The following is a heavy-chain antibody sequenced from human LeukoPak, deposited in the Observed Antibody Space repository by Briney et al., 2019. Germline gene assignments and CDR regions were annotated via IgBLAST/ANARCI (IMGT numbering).Heavy chain of an antibody. D-gene: IGHD6-25*01. V-gene: IGHV3-9*01. CDR1: GFTFDDYA. CDR3: AKDTIGSD. Sequence: GGSLRLSCAASGFTFDDYAMHWVRQAPWKGLEWVSGISWNSGSIGYTDSVKGRFTISRDNAKNSLYLQMNSLRAEDTALYYCAKDTIGSDWGQGTLVTVSS. CDR2: ISWNSGSI. J-gene: IGHJ4*02.